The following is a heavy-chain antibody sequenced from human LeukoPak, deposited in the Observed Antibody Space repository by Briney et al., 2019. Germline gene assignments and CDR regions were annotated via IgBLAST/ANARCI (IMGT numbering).Heavy chain of an antibody. D-gene: IGHD6-19*01. J-gene: IGHJ3*02. Sequence: PSETLSLTCAVYGGSFSGYYWSWLRQPPGKGLDWIGEINHSGSTNYNPSLKSRVTISVDTSKNQFSLKLSSVTAADTAVYYCARPNIAVAGTASAFDIWGQGTMVTVSS. CDR3: ARPNIAVAGTASAFDI. CDR1: GGSFSGYY. V-gene: IGHV4-34*01. CDR2: INHSGST.